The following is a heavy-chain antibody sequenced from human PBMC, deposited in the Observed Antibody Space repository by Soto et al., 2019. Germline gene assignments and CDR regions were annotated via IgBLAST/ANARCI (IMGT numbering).Heavy chain of an antibody. Sequence: EVQLVESGGGLVQPGGSLRLSCAASGLTVSSSYMSWARQAPGKGLEWVSVIYSGGSTYYAESVKGRFTISRDNSKNTLYLQMNFLRAEDSAVYFCARDGGGSVGPHWYSYMDVWGKGTTVTVSS. CDR3: ARDGGGSVGPHWYSYMDV. CDR1: GLTVSSSY. J-gene: IGHJ6*03. D-gene: IGHD2-15*01. V-gene: IGHV3-66*01. CDR2: IYSGGST.